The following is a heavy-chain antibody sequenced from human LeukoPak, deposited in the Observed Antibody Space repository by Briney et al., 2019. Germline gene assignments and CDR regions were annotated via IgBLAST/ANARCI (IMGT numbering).Heavy chain of an antibody. Sequence: PGGSLRLSCTASGFTFGDYAMSWFRQAPGKGLEWVGFIRSKTYGGSTEYAAPVKARFTISRDDSKSIAYLQMNSLKTEDTAVYYCTKGIAVAGNPPLGPYYYGMDVWGQGTTVTVSS. V-gene: IGHV3-49*03. CDR1: GFTFGDYA. CDR3: TKGIAVAGNPPLGPYYYGMDV. J-gene: IGHJ6*02. CDR2: IRSKTYGGST. D-gene: IGHD6-19*01.